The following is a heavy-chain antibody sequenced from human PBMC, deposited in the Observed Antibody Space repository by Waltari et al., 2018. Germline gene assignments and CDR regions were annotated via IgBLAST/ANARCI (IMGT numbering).Heavy chain of an antibody. Sequence: EVQLVESGGGLVQPGRSLRLSCTASGFTFGDYAMSWVRQAPGKGLEWVGFIRSKAYGGTTEYAASVKGRFTISRDDSKSIAYLQMNSLKTEDTAVYYCTRGGLRLGELSPNDAFDIWGQGTMVTVSS. V-gene: IGHV3-49*04. J-gene: IGHJ3*02. CDR1: GFTFGDYA. CDR2: IRSKAYGGTT. D-gene: IGHD3-16*02. CDR3: TRGGLRLGELSPNDAFDI.